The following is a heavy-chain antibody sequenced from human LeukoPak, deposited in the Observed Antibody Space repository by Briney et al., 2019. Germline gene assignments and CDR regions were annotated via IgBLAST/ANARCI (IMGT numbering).Heavy chain of an antibody. CDR1: GFTFSSYA. CDR3: AREHIVVVTAIVDHYFDY. D-gene: IGHD2-21*02. CDR2: ISYDGSNK. J-gene: IGHJ4*02. Sequence: GSLRLSCAASGFTFSSYAMHWVRQAPGKGLEWVAVISYDGSNKYYADSMKGRFTISRDNSKNTLYLQMNSLRAEDTAVYYCAREHIVVVTAIVDHYFDYWGQGTLVTVSS. V-gene: IGHV3-30-3*01.